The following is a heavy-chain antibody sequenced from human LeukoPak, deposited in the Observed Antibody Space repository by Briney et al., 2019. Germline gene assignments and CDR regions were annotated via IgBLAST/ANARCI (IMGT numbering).Heavy chain of an antibody. CDR3: AKQRGQWLVIDY. Sequence: PGGSLRLSCAASGFTFSSYAMSWVRQAPGKELEWVSAISGSGGSTYYADSVKGRFTISRDNSKNTLYLQMNSLRAEDTAVYYCAKQRGQWLVIDYWGQGTLVTVSS. CDR1: GFTFSSYA. J-gene: IGHJ4*02. CDR2: ISGSGGST. D-gene: IGHD6-19*01. V-gene: IGHV3-23*01.